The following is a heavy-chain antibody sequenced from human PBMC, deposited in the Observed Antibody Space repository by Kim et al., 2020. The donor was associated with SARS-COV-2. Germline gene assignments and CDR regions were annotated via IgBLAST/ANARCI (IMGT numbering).Heavy chain of an antibody. Sequence: GGSLRLSCAASGFSFSNQAMHWVRQAPGKGLEWVAAIWNDGSEKHYADSVKGRFTISRDNSKNTLFLQMNSLRAEDTAVYYCARDHHGDKLDYWGQGTLVTVSS. CDR2: IWNDGSEK. D-gene: IGHD4-17*01. CDR1: GFSFSNQA. J-gene: IGHJ4*02. CDR3: ARDHHGDKLDY. V-gene: IGHV3-33*01.